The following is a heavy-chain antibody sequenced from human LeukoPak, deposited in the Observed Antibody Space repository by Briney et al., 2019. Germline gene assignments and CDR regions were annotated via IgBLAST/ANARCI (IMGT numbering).Heavy chain of an antibody. CDR2: INSDGSSS. D-gene: IGHD1-26*01. Sequence: GGALRLSCAVSGLSFSTYWMHWVRQAPGKGLVWVSRINSDGSSSRYADSVKGRFTVSRDNAKNTLYLQLNNLRAEDTAVYYCARDEVGATTTVFHYWGQGTLVTVSS. J-gene: IGHJ4*02. V-gene: IGHV3-74*01. CDR1: GLSFSTYW. CDR3: ARDEVGATTTVFHY.